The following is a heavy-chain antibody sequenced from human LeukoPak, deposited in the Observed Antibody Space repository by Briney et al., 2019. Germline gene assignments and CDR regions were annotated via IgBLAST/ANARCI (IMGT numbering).Heavy chain of an antibody. J-gene: IGHJ4*02. V-gene: IGHV3-48*03. CDR3: ARVPARGYFDY. CDR1: GFTFSSYE. Sequence: GGSLRLSCAASGFTFSSYEMNWVRQAPGKGLEWASYISSSGSTIYYADSVKGRFTISRDNAKNSLYLQMNSLRAEDTAVYYCARVPARGYFDYWGQGTLVTVSS. D-gene: IGHD2-15*01. CDR2: ISSSGSTI.